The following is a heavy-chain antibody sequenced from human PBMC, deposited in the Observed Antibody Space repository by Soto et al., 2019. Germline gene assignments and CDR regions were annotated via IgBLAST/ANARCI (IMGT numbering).Heavy chain of an antibody. Sequence: SGPTLVNPTQTLTLTCTFSGFSLSTSGVGVGWIRQPPGKALEWLALIYWNDDKRYSPSLKSRLTITKDTSKNQVVLTMTNMDPVDTATYYCAHIPQLYLKRRDHYDSSGYYSTFDYWGQGTLVTVSS. CDR2: IYWNDDK. V-gene: IGHV2-5*01. D-gene: IGHD3-22*01. J-gene: IGHJ4*02. CDR3: AHIPQLYLKRRDHYDSSGYYSTFDY. CDR1: GFSLSTSGVG.